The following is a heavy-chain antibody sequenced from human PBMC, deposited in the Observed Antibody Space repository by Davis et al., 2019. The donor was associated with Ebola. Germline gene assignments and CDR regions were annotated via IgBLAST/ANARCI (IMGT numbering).Heavy chain of an antibody. CDR1: GYTFTSYY. D-gene: IGHD3-9*01. CDR3: ARSSGELRYFDWLLAWDY. J-gene: IGHJ4*02. CDR2: INPSGGST. V-gene: IGHV1-46*01. Sequence: ASVKVSCKASGYTFTSYYMHWVRQAPGQGLEWMGIINPSGGSTSYAQKFQGRVTMTRDTSTSTAYMELSSLRSEDTAVYYCARSSGELRYFDWLLAWDYWGQGTLVTVSS.